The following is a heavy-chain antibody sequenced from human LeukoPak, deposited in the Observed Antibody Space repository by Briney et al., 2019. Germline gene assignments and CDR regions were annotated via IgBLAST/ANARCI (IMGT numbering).Heavy chain of an antibody. Sequence: SETLSLTCTVSGGSINSYYWSWIRQPPGKGLEWIGYIYHSGSTDYNPSLKSRVTISVDTSQNHFSLRLSSVTAADTAVYYCARSSRGTSDYYGMDVWGQGTTVTVSS. J-gene: IGHJ6*02. D-gene: IGHD1-1*01. CDR1: GGSINSYY. CDR3: ARSSRGTSDYYGMDV. CDR2: IYHSGST. V-gene: IGHV4-59*01.